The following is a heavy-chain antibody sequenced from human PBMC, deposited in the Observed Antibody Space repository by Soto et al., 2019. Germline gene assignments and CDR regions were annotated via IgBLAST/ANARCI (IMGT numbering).Heavy chain of an antibody. J-gene: IGHJ3*02. V-gene: IGHV3-7*04. CDR2: IKPDGSEK. CDR1: GFTFSSHW. CDR3: ARGDYYDSSGTFSDAFDI. Sequence: GSLRLSCAASGFTFSSHWMSWVRQAPGKGLEWVANIKPDGSEKWYVDSVKGRFTISRDNAKNSLYLQMNSLRAEDTAVYYCARGDYYDSSGTFSDAFDIWGQGTMVTVSS. D-gene: IGHD3-22*01.